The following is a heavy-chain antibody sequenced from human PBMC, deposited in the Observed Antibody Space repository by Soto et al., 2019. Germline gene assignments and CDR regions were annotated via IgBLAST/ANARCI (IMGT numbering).Heavy chain of an antibody. CDR1: GGSFRRYA. CDR3: ASRERVDAFDI. CDR2: IIPILGSP. D-gene: IGHD1-26*01. V-gene: IGHV1-69*01. Sequence: QVLLVQSGAEVKKPGSSVKVSCKVYGGSFRRYAISWVRQAPGQGLEWMGGIIPILGSPNYAQKFQDRVTIIADESTSTTYMELSSLRSEDAAVYYCASRERVDAFDIWGQGTMVTVSS. J-gene: IGHJ3*02.